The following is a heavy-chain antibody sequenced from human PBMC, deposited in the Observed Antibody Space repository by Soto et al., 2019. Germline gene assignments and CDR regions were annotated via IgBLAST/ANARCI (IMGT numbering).Heavy chain of an antibody. V-gene: IGHV4-34*01. CDR2: INHSGLT. D-gene: IGHD3-3*01. J-gene: IGHJ4*02. CDR3: TRGDQGRGRDDFWSGPRGPFDY. Sequence: QVQVQQWGAGLLKPSETLSLTCAVSGESFRGFYWSWIRQPPGKGLEWIGEINHSGLTNYHPTLKSRVSMSVDTSKSQFSLRINSVTAADTAMYYCTRGDQGRGRDDFWSGPRGPFDYWGQGNLVTVSS. CDR1: GESFRGFY.